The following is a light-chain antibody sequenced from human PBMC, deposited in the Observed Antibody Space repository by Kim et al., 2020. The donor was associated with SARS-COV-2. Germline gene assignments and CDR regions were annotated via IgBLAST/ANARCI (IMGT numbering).Light chain of an antibody. Sequence: AVGQTFRITCQADSPRTTNASWDQQKPGQAPVLVIYGKDKRPSGIPDRFSGSSSGNTASLTITGAQAEDEADYYCHYRDTSGSHVVFGGGTKVTVL. CDR1: SPRTTN. CDR2: GKD. CDR3: HYRDTSGSHVV. V-gene: IGLV3-19*01. J-gene: IGLJ2*01.